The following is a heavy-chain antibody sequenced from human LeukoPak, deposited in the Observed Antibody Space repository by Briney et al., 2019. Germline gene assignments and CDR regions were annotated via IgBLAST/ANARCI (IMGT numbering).Heavy chain of an antibody. V-gene: IGHV1-46*01. CDR2: INPSGGST. CDR3: ARDDSSGYYYKNAFDI. J-gene: IGHJ3*02. CDR1: GYTFTNYY. D-gene: IGHD3-22*01. Sequence: ASVKVSCKASGYTFTNYYMHWVRQAPGQGLEWMGIINPSGGSTSYAQKFQGRVTMTRDTSTSTVYMELSSLRSEDTAVYYCARDDSSGYYYKNAFDIWGQGTMVTVSS.